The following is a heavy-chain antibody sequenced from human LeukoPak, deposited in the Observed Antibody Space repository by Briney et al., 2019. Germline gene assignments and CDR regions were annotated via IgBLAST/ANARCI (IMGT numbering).Heavy chain of an antibody. CDR2: INHSGST. CDR3: ARLFLISSSWYTRYYYYMDV. CDR1: GGSFSGYY. J-gene: IGHJ6*03. Sequence: PSETLSLTCAVYGGSFSGYYWSWIRQPPGKGLEWIGEINHSGSTNYNPSLKSRVTISVDTSKNQFSLKLSSVTAADTAVYYCARLFLISSSWYTRYYYYMDVWGKGTTVTVSS. V-gene: IGHV4-34*01. D-gene: IGHD6-13*01.